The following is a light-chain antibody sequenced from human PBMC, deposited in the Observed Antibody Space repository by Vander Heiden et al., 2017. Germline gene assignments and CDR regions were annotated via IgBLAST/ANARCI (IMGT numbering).Light chain of an antibody. CDR3: QQSSNWRWVT. V-gene: IGKV3-11*01. CDR1: QSVISY. Sequence: DIVLTQSPATLSLSPGERATLSCRASQSVISYLGWDQQKPGQAPRLLNYDAFNRATGSPGRFRGSGAGTEFTLTISSLEPEDFAGYYCQQSSNWRWVTFGGGTKVEIK. J-gene: IGKJ4*01. CDR2: DAF.